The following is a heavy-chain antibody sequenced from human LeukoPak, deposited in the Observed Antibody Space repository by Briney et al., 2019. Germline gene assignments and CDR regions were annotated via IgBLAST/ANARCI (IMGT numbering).Heavy chain of an antibody. CDR1: GASMTSYY. Sequence: SETLPLTCAVSGASMTSYYWTWIRQPPGKGLEWVGYMYFGERTNYNPSLKSRATISIDTSKKQFSLNLKSVTAADTAVYYCARIPGDRPDDWGQGTLVTVS. CDR3: ARIPGDRPDD. CDR2: MYFGERT. V-gene: IGHV4-59*01. D-gene: IGHD7-27*01. J-gene: IGHJ4*02.